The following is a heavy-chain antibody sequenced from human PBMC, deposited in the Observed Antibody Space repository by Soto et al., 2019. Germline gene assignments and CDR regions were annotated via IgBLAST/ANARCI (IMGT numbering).Heavy chain of an antibody. V-gene: IGHV1-18*01. CDR2: ISAYNANT. Sequence: SGKDWFKDSCYIFISYGINWGRQAPGQGLEWMGWISAYNANTKYAQNIQGRVTMTTDTSTSTAYMEMRSLRSDDTAVYYCARDLDGSGSYYTDYWGPGTLVTVYS. CDR3: ARDLDGSGSYYTDY. J-gene: IGHJ4*02. CDR1: CYIFISYG. D-gene: IGHD3-10*01.